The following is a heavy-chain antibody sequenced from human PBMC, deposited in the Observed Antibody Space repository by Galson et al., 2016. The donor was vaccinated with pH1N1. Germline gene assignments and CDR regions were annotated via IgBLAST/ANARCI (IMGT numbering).Heavy chain of an antibody. Sequence: SVKVSCKASGYTFTFTGYFIHWVRQAPGQGLEFEWMGRINPYSGDTDFAQNFQGRVTMTRDTSIGTADMEVSRLTSDDTAIYYCARDVAPPGHYAMDVWGQGTTVTVSS. J-gene: IGHJ6*02. V-gene: IGHV1-2*06. CDR1: GYTFTFTGYF. CDR3: ARDVAPPGHYAMDV. CDR2: INPYSGDT.